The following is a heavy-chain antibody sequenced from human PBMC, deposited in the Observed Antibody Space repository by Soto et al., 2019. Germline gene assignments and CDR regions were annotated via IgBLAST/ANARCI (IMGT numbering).Heavy chain of an antibody. D-gene: IGHD4-17*01. V-gene: IGHV1-69*04. J-gene: IGHJ6*03. CDR1: GDTFRNHT. CDR3: ARVAEMVTVTKGYYYYMDV. CDR2: IIPMLGVA. Sequence: QVQLVQSGAEVKKPGSSVKVSCKASGDTFRNHTITWVRQAPGQGLEWMGRIIPMLGVANYAQKFQGRVTITADKSTSTAYMELSSLRSADTAVYYCARVAEMVTVTKGYYYYMDVWGKGTTVTVSS.